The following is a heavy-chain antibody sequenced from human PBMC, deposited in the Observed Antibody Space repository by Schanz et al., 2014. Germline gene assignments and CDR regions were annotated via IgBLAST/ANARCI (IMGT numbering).Heavy chain of an antibody. V-gene: IGHV1-2*06. CDR1: GYTFTGYH. Sequence: QVQLVQSGAEVKKPGASVKVSCKASGYTFTGYHMHWVRQAPGQGLEWMGRINPNSGAANYAQKFQGRVTMTRDTSISTAYMELSSLRSDDTAVYYCARELRLEYYFDYWGQGALVTVSS. CDR3: ARELRLEYYFDY. D-gene: IGHD4-17*01. CDR2: INPNSGAA. J-gene: IGHJ4*02.